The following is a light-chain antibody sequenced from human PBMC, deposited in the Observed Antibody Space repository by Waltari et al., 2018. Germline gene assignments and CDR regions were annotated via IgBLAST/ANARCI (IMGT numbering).Light chain of an antibody. Sequence: QSVLTQPPSASGTPGQRVTISCSESSSNIGSNTVTWYQQLPGTAPKLLIYSNNQRPSGVPDRFSGSKSGTSASLAISGLQSEDEADYYCAAWDDSLNGLYVFGTGTKVTVL. J-gene: IGLJ1*01. CDR3: AAWDDSLNGLYV. V-gene: IGLV1-44*01. CDR1: SSNIGSNT. CDR2: SNN.